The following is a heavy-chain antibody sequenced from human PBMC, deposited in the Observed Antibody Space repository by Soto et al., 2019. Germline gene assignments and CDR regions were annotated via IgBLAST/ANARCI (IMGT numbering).Heavy chain of an antibody. D-gene: IGHD1-26*01. CDR2: IKQDGTEK. CDR1: GFTFSSYW. V-gene: IGHV3-7*05. Sequence: EVQLVESGGGLVQPGGSLRLSCAASGFTFSSYWMSWVRQAPGKGLEWVANIKQDGTEKYYVDSVKGRFTISRDNAKNSLYLXMNSLRAEDTAVYYCARDPGGGSPDFDYWGQGTLVTVSS. CDR3: ARDPGGGSPDFDY. J-gene: IGHJ4*02.